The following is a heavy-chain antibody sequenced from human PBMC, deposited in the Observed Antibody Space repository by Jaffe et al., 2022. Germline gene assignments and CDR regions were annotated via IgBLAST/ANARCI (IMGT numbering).Heavy chain of an antibody. CDR1: GFTFSSYE. Sequence: EVQLVESGGGLVQPGGSLRLSCAASGFTFSSYEMNWVRQAPGKGLEWVSYISSSGSTIYYADSVKGRFTISRDNAKNSLYLQMNSLRAEDTAVYYCALLPTDLAYCGGDCYWAWFDPWGQGTLVTVSS. J-gene: IGHJ5*02. V-gene: IGHV3-48*03. D-gene: IGHD2-21*02. CDR2: ISSSGSTI. CDR3: ALLPTDLAYCGGDCYWAWFDP.